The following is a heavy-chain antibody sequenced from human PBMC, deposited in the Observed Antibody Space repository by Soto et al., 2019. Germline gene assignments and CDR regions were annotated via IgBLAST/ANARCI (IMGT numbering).Heavy chain of an antibody. V-gene: IGHV4-4*02. D-gene: IGHD2-21*02. CDR1: GGSISSSNW. Sequence: SETLSLTCAVSGGSISSSNWWSWVRQPPGKGLEWIGEIYHSGSTNYNPSLKSRVTISVDKSKNQFSLKLSSVTAADTAVYYCARCAPHRGDYTPGFDYWGQGTLVTVSS. CDR3: ARCAPHRGDYTPGFDY. CDR2: IYHSGST. J-gene: IGHJ4*02.